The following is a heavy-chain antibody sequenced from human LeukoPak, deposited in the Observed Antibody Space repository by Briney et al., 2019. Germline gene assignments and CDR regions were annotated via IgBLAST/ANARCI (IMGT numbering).Heavy chain of an antibody. D-gene: IGHD5-12*01. CDR3: ARAKIVARRTGYHWFDP. J-gene: IGHJ5*02. Sequence: ASVKVSCKASGYTFTSYDINWVRQATGQGLEWMGWMNPNSGNTGYAQKFQGRVTMTRNTSISTAYMELSGLRSEDTAVYYCARAKIVARRTGYHWFDPWGQGTLVTVSS. CDR2: MNPNSGNT. CDR1: GYTFTSYD. V-gene: IGHV1-8*01.